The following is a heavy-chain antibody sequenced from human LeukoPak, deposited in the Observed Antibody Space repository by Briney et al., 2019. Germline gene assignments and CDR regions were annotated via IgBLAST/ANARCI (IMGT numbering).Heavy chain of an antibody. CDR2: INTDGSST. Sequence: TGGSLRLSCAASGFTFSTYWMHCVRQAPGKGLVWVSRINTDGSSTTYADSVKGRFTISRDNAKNTLYLQLNSLRAEDTAVYYCARGRYSGMDVWGQGTTVTVSS. CDR1: GFTFSTYW. V-gene: IGHV3-74*01. J-gene: IGHJ6*02. CDR3: ARGRYSGMDV.